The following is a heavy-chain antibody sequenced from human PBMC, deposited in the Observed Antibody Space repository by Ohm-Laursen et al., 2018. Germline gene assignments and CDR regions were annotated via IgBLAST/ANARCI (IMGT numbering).Heavy chain of an antibody. D-gene: IGHD6-19*01. J-gene: IGHJ6*02. CDR2: IYYSGST. CDR1: GGSISSYY. V-gene: IGHV4-59*01. Sequence: SETLSLTCTVSGGSISSYYWSWIRQPPGKGLEWIGYIYYSGSTNYNPSLKSRVTISVDTSKNQFSLKLSSVTAADTAVYYCARGSGWHHYYYYGMDVWGQGTTVTVSS. CDR3: ARGSGWHHYYYYGMDV.